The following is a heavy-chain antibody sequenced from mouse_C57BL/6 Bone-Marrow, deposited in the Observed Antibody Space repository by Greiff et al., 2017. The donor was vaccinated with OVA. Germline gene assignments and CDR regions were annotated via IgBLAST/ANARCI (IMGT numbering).Heavy chain of an antibody. V-gene: IGHV1-55*01. CDR3: ARSGWGGYPSEAMDY. J-gene: IGHJ4*01. CDR1: GYTFTSYW. Sequence: QVQLQQPGAELVKPGASVKMSCKASGYTFTSYWITWVKQRPGQGLEWIGDIYPGSGSTNYNEKFKSKATLTVDTSSSTAYMQLSSLTSEDSAVSYCARSGWGGYPSEAMDYWGQGTSVTVSS. CDR2: IYPGSGST. D-gene: IGHD2-2*01.